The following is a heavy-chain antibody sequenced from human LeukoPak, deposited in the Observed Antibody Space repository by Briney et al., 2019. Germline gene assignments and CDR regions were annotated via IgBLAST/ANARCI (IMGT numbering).Heavy chain of an antibody. CDR3: ARGVYGSGSRYQN. Sequence: PGGSLRLSCAASGFXFSSYSMNWVRQAPRKGLEWVSYISSSSSTIYYADSVKGRFTISRDNAKNSLYLQMNSLRDEDTAVYYCARGVYGSGSRYQNWGQGTLVTVSS. J-gene: IGHJ4*02. CDR2: ISSSSSTI. CDR1: GFXFSSYS. D-gene: IGHD3-10*01. V-gene: IGHV3-48*02.